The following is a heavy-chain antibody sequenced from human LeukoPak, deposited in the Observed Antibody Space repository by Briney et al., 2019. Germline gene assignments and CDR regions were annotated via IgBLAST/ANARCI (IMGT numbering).Heavy chain of an antibody. J-gene: IGHJ4*02. D-gene: IGHD4-17*01. V-gene: IGHV3-23*01. CDR3: AKEGTTVTRFPRY. Sequence: GGSLRHSCAASGFTFSNQPMSWVRQAPGKGLEWVSDCSGSGGSTYYADSVKGRFTISRDNSKNTLYLQMNSLRAEDTAVYYCAKEGTTVTRFPRYWGQGNLVTVSS. CDR2: CSGSGGST. CDR1: GFTFSNQP.